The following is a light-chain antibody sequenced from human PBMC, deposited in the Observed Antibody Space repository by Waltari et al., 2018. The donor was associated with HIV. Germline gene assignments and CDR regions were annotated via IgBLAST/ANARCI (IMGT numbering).Light chain of an antibody. V-gene: IGKV3-20*01. CDR1: QSVSSSY. CDR3: QQYGSSPRT. Sequence: EIVLTQSPGTLSLSPGERATLSCRASQSVSSSYLAWYQQKPGQSPRLLIYGASSRATGIPDRVSGSGFGKDFTLTIRRLGPEDFAVYYCQQYGSSPRTFGQGTKVEIK. J-gene: IGKJ1*01. CDR2: GAS.